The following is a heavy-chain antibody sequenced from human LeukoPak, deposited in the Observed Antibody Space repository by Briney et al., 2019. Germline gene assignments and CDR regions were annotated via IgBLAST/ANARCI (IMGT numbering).Heavy chain of an antibody. V-gene: IGHV3-48*03. CDR2: LSSGGIAV. CDR1: GFTFSSYE. J-gene: IGHJ4*02. D-gene: IGHD2-2*01. Sequence: GGSLRLSCAASGFTFSSYEMNWVRQAPGKGLEWVSYLSSGGIAVYYADSVKGRFTMSRDNTKNTLYLQMNSLRAEDTAVYYCAVLTYQLLDYYFDYWGQGTLVTVSS. CDR3: AVLTYQLLDYYFDY.